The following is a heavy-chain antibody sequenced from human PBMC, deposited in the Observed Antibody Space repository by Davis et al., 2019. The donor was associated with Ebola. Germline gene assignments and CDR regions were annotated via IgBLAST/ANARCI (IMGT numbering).Heavy chain of an antibody. CDR1: GYVFRSYS. CDR2: INGGSENR. J-gene: IGHJ5*01. V-gene: IGHV1-3*01. Sequence: ASVKVSCKASGYVFRSYSMHWVRQAPGQSLEWMGWINGGSENRKYSKRFQGRVTMSTDTSTSTAYMELRSLRSDDTAVYYCARSVTMVLVNNWFDSWGQGTLVIVSS. D-gene: IGHD3-22*01. CDR3: ARSVTMVLVNNWFDS.